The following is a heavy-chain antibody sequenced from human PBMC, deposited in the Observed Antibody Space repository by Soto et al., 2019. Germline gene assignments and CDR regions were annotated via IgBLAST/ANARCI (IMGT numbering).Heavy chain of an antibody. V-gene: IGHV3-30-3*01. Sequence: QPGGSLRLSCAASGFTFSSYAMHWVRQAPGKGLEWVAVISYDGSNKYYADSVKGRFTISRDDSKNTLYLQMNSLRAEDTAVYYCARDLHCSSTSCYTRRLTYYYYGMDVWGQGTTVTVSS. D-gene: IGHD2-2*02. CDR2: ISYDGSNK. J-gene: IGHJ6*02. CDR1: GFTFSSYA. CDR3: ARDLHCSSTSCYTRRLTYYYYGMDV.